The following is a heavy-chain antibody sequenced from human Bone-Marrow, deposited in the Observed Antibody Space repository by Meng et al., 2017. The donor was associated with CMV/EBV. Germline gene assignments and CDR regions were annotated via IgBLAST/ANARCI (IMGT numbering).Heavy chain of an antibody. CDR3: AREGPREGDCTSISCYSDVYGMDV. CDR2: IIPIFGTA. V-gene: IGHV1-69*05. D-gene: IGHD2-2*02. Sequence: SVKVSCKASGYTFTSYDINWVRQAPGQGLEWMGGIIPIFGTANYAQKFQGRVTITTDESTSTAYMELSRLRSEDTAVYYCAREGPREGDCTSISCYSDVYGMDVWGQGTTVTVSS. J-gene: IGHJ6*02. CDR1: GYTFTSYD.